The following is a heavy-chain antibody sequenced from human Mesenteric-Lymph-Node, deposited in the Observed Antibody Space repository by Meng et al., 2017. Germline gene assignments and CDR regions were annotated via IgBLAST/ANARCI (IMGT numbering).Heavy chain of an antibody. CDR1: GYSISSGYY. CDR2: IYYSGST. CDR3: ARGRYYYGSGRFDY. J-gene: IGHJ4*02. D-gene: IGHD3-10*01. V-gene: IGHV4-61*01. Sequence: SETLSLTCTVSGYSISSGYYWSWIRQPPGKGLEWIGYIYYSGSTNYNPSLKSRVTISVDTSKNQFCLKLSSVTAADTAVYYCARGRYYYGSGRFDYWREGTLLSVSS.